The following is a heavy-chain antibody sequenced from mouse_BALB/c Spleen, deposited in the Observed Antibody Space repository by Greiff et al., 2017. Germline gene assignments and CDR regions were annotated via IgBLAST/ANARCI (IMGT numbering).Heavy chain of an antibody. J-gene: IGHJ4*01. CDR3: ARNYDYDAMDY. V-gene: IGHV5-4*02. CDR2: ISDGGSYT. CDR1: GFTFSDYY. Sequence: EGKLMESGGGLVKPGGSLKLSCAASGFTFSDYYMYWVRQTPEKRLEWVATISDGGSYTYYPDSVKGRFTISRDNAKNNLYLQMSSLKSEDTAMYYCARNYDYDAMDYWGQGTSVTVSS.